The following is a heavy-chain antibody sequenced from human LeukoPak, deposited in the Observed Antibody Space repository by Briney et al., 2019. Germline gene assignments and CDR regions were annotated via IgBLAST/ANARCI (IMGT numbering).Heavy chain of an antibody. CDR3: ARVVYDYVWGSYRYLQYYYYMDV. CDR2: IYSGGST. D-gene: IGHD3-16*02. Sequence: PGGSLRLSCAASGFTVSSNYMSWVRQAPGKGLEWVSVIYSGGSTYYADSVKGRFTISRDNSKNTLYLQMNSLRAEDTAVYYCARVVYDYVWGSYRYLQYYYYMDVWGKGTTVAISS. V-gene: IGHV3-53*01. J-gene: IGHJ6*03. CDR1: GFTVSSNY.